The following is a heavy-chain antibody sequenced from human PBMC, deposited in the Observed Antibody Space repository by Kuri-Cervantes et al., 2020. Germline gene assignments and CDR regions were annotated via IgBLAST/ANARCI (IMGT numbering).Heavy chain of an antibody. CDR1: GGTFINYA. CDR2: INPNSGGT. J-gene: IGHJ3*02. V-gene: IGHV1-2*02. Sequence: GGSLRLSCKASGGTFINYAISWVRQAPGQGLEWMGWINPNSGGTNYAQKFQGRVTMTRDTSISTAYMELSRLRSDDTAVYYCARVGSMRLVGDAFDIWGQGTMVTVSS. D-gene: IGHD6-19*01. CDR3: ARVGSMRLVGDAFDI.